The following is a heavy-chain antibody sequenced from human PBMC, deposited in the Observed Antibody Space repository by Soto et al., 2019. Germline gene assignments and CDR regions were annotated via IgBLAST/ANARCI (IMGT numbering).Heavy chain of an antibody. CDR3: ERSSGYYTRFDP. CDR1: GGSFSGYY. J-gene: IGHJ5*02. Sequence: SETLSLTCAVYGGSFSGYYWSWIRQPPGKGLEWIGEINHSGSTNYNPSLKSRVTISVDTSKNQFSLKLSSVTAADTAVYYCERSSGYYTRFDPWGQGTLVTVSS. D-gene: IGHD3-22*01. V-gene: IGHV4-34*01. CDR2: INHSGST.